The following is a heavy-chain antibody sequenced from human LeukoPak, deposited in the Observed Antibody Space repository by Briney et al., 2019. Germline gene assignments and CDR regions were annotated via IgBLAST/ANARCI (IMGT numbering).Heavy chain of an antibody. CDR2: SDPQQT. D-gene: IGHD2/OR15-2a*01. Sequence: GASVKVSCKVSGYTLTQLSIHWVRQAPGKGLEWLGSSDPQQTIYAQNFQGRVTMTEDTSTDTMFLDLSSLTSDDTAVYYCATILYGYGLDVWGKGTTVTVSS. V-gene: IGHV1-24*01. CDR3: ATILYGYGLDV. J-gene: IGHJ6*04. CDR1: GYTLTQLS.